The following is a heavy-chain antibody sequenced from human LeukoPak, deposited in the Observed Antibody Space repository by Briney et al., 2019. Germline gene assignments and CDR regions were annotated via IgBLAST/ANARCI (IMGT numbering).Heavy chain of an antibody. Sequence: GGSLRLSCAASGFTFTNYAMIWVRQAPGKGLEWVSAISGSGGSTYYADSVKGRFTVSRDNSKNTLFLQVNSLRAEDTAVYYCGKDPNGDYVGAFDMWGQGAMVTVSP. D-gene: IGHD4-17*01. CDR3: GKDPNGDYVGAFDM. CDR1: GFTFTNYA. CDR2: ISGSGGST. J-gene: IGHJ3*02. V-gene: IGHV3-23*01.